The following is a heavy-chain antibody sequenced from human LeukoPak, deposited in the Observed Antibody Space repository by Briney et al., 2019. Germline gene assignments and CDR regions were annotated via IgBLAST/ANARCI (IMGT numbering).Heavy chain of an antibody. CDR2: INHSGST. CDR3: AAADYYDSSGYYHHLDY. D-gene: IGHD3-22*01. V-gene: IGHV4-34*01. J-gene: IGHJ4*02. CDR1: GGSFSGYY. Sequence: SETLSLTCAVYGGSFSGYYWSWIRQPPGKGLEWIGEINHSGSTNYNPSLKSRVTISVDTSKNQFSLKLSSVTAADTAVYYCAAADYYDSSGYYHHLDYWGQGPLVTVSS.